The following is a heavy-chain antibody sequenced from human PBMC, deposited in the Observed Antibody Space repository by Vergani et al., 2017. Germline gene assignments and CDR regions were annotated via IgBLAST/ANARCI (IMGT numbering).Heavy chain of an antibody. CDR1: GFSFSSYS. D-gene: IGHD3-9*01. Sequence: EVQLVESGGGLVKPGGSLRLSCAASGFSFSSYSMNWVRQAPGKGLEWVSYISSSSSTIYYADSVKGRFTISRDNAKNSLYLQMNSLRAEDTAVYYCARDNYDILTGYYISYYYYGMDVWGQGTTVTVSS. CDR2: ISSSSSTI. V-gene: IGHV3-48*01. J-gene: IGHJ6*02. CDR3: ARDNYDILTGYYISYYYYGMDV.